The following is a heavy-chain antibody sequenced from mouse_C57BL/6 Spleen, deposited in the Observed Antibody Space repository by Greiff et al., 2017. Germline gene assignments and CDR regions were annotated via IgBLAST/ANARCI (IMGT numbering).Heavy chain of an antibody. V-gene: IGHV1-62-2*01. D-gene: IGHD3-3*01. J-gene: IGHJ2*01. CDR2: FYPGSGSI. CDR1: GYTFTESS. Sequence: VQLQQSGAELVKPGASVKLSCKASGYTFTESSIHWVKQRSGQGLEWIGWFYPGSGSIKYNEKFKDKATLTADKSSCTVYMELSRLTSENSAVYVGSRHEDRARARYFDYWGQGTTLTVSS. CDR3: SRHEDRARARYFDY.